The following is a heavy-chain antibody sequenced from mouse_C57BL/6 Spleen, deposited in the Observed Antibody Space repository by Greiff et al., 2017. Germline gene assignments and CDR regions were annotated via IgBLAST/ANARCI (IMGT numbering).Heavy chain of an antibody. CDR2: IYPGSGST. J-gene: IGHJ2*01. CDR3: AREGLGRGYYFDY. CDR1: GYTFTSYW. Sequence: VQLQQPGAELVKPGASVKMSCKASGYTFTSYWITWVKQRPGQGLEWIGDIYPGSGSTNYNEKFKSKATLTVATSSSTAYLQLSSLTSEDSAVYYCAREGLGRGYYFDYWGQGTTLTVSS. V-gene: IGHV1-55*01. D-gene: IGHD4-1*01.